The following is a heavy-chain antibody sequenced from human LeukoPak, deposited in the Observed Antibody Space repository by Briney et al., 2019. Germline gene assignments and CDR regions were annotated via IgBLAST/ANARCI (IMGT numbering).Heavy chain of an antibody. D-gene: IGHD5-12*01. Sequence: GGSLRLSCAASGFIVSSNYMSWVRQAPGEGLECVSVIYRGGHTYNADSVKGRFTISTDNSQNTLYLQMNSLRVEDTAVYYCAVATIYHFDYWGQGTLVTVSS. CDR2: IYRGGHT. CDR3: AVATIYHFDY. V-gene: IGHV3-66*01. CDR1: GFIVSSNY. J-gene: IGHJ4*02.